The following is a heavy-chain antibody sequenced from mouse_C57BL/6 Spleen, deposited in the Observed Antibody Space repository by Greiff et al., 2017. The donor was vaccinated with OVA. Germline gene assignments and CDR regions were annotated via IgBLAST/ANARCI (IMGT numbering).Heavy chain of an antibody. CDR2: IYPGSGST. Sequence: QVQLQQPGAELVKPGASVKMSCKASGYTFTSYWITWVKQRPGQGLEWIGDIYPGSGSTNYNEKFKSKATLTVDTSSRTAYMQLSSLTSEDSAVYYCARSDGSSPWYFDVWGTGTTVTVSS. J-gene: IGHJ1*03. CDR3: ARSDGSSPWYFDV. CDR1: GYTFTSYW. V-gene: IGHV1-55*01. D-gene: IGHD1-1*01.